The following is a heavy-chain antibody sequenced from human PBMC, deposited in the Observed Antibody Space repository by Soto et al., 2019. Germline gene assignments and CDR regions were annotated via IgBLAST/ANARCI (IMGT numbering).Heavy chain of an antibody. D-gene: IGHD1-1*01. J-gene: IGHJ6*02. CDR1: GGSFSGYY. V-gene: IGHV4-34*01. Sequence: KPSETLSLTCAVYGGSFSGYYWSWIRQPPGKGLEWIGEINHSGSTNYNPSLKSRVTISVDTSKNQFSLKLSSVTAADTAVYYCARGSMFSASQRRYNWNDGVVSRPYYYGMDVWGQGTTVTVSS. CDR2: INHSGST. CDR3: ARGSMFSASQRRYNWNDGVVSRPYYYGMDV.